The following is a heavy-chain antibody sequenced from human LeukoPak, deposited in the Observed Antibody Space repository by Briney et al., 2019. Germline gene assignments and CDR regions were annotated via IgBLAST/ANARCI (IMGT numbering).Heavy chain of an antibody. D-gene: IGHD1-1*01. CDR3: ARTAYARGGMEYYYYGLDV. CDR1: GFTFSSYN. CDR2: ISTSGSYI. V-gene: IGHV3-21*01. J-gene: IGHJ6*02. Sequence: GGSLRLSCAASGFTFSSYNMNWVRQAPGKGLEWVSSISTSGSYIYYADSLKGRFTISRDNAKNSLYLQMNSLKAGDTAVYYCARTAYARGGMEYYYYGLDVWGQGTTVTVSS.